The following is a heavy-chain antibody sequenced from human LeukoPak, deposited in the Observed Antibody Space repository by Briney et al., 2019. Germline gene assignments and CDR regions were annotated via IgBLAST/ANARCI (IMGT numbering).Heavy chain of an antibody. Sequence: GGSLRLSCAASGFTVSSNYMNWVRQAPGKGLEWVLVIYSDGNTYYADSVKGRSTISRDNSKNTLYLQMNSLRVEDTAVYYCTAIRWLGYWGQGTLVTVSS. CDR1: GFTVSSNY. D-gene: IGHD6-19*01. CDR2: IYSDGNT. J-gene: IGHJ4*02. CDR3: TAIRWLGY. V-gene: IGHV3-53*01.